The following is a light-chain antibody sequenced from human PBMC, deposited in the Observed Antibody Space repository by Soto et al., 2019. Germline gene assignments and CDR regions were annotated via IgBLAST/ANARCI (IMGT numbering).Light chain of an antibody. CDR2: EVS. CDR1: SSDVGGYNY. Sequence: QSALTQPPSASGSPGQSITISCTGTSSDVGGYNYVSWYQQHPGKAPKLLTYEVSKRPSGVPDRFSGSKSGTTASLTVSGLQAEDEADYYCSSYAGSTYVFGIGTKLTVL. V-gene: IGLV2-8*01. CDR3: SSYAGSTYV. J-gene: IGLJ1*01.